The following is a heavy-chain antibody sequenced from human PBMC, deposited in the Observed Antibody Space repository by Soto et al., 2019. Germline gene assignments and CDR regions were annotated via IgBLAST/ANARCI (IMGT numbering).Heavy chain of an antibody. J-gene: IGHJ6*02. CDR2: INAGNGNT. CDR1: GYTFTSYA. V-gene: IGHV1-3*01. CDR3: ARHDCISTSCYYYYYYSMDV. Sequence: ASVKVSCKASGYTFTSYAMHWVRQAPGQRLEWMGWINAGNGNTKYSQKFQGRVTITRDTSASTAYMELSRLRSEDTAVYYCARHDCISTSCYYYYYYSMDVWGQGTTVTVSS. D-gene: IGHD2-2*01.